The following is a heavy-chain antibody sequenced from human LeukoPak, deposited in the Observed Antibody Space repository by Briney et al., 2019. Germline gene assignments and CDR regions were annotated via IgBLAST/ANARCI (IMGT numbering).Heavy chain of an antibody. V-gene: IGHV1-46*01. CDR2: INPSVGST. D-gene: IGHD3-16*01. J-gene: IGHJ5*02. CDR1: GYTFTTYY. Sequence: ASVKVSCKASGYTFTTYYVNWLRQAPGQGFEWMGIINPSVGSTSYAQSFQGRITMTRDTSTSTVYMELSSLRSEDSAVCYCARGWPASSLVRGTFDPWGQGTLVTVSS. CDR3: ARGWPASSLVRGTFDP.